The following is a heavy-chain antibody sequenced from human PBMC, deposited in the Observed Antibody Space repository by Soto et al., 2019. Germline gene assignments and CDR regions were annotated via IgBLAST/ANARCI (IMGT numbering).Heavy chain of an antibody. CDR3: ARVAAAVGARTKRNWFEP. J-gene: IGHJ5*02. D-gene: IGHD6-13*01. V-gene: IGHV1-2*02. CDR2: INPNSGGT. CDR1: GYTFTGYY. Sequence: ASVKVSCKASGYTFTGYYMHWVRQAPGQGLEWMGWINPNSGGTNYAQKFQGRVTMTRDTSISTAYMELSRLRSDDTAVYYCARVAAAVGARTKRNWFEPWGQGTLVNVSS.